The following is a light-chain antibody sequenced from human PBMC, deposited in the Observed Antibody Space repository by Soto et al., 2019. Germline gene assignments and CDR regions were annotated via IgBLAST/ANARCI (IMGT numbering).Light chain of an antibody. V-gene: IGLV1-44*01. CDR2: NTD. J-gene: IGLJ3*02. CDR3: ATWDDSLNGPV. Sequence: QSLLTQSPSASGTPGQRVTISCSGSNSNIGTNIVNWYQHLPGTAPKLLIYNTDQRPSGVPDRFSGSKSGTSASLAISGLQSEDEADYNCATWDDSLNGPVFGGGTKLTVL. CDR1: NSNIGTNI.